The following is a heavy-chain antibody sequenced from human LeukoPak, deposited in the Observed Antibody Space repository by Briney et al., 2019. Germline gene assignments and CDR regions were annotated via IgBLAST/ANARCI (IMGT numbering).Heavy chain of an antibody. D-gene: IGHD3-10*01. Sequence: SETLSLTCTVSGGSISSYYWSWIRQPPGKGLEWIGYIYYSGSTNYNPSLKSRVTISVDTSKNQFSLKLSSVTAADTAVYYCARDPRLLWFGESQYYFDYWGQGTLVTVSS. V-gene: IGHV4-59*01. J-gene: IGHJ4*02. CDR1: GGSISSYY. CDR2: IYYSGST. CDR3: ARDPRLLWFGESQYYFDY.